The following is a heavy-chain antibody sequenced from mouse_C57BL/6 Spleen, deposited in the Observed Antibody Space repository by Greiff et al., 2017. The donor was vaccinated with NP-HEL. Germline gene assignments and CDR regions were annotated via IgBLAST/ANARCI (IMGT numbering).Heavy chain of an antibody. CDR2: IYPGDGDT. J-gene: IGHJ4*01. Sequence: VQLQQSGPELVKPGASVTISCKASGYAFSSSWMNWVKQRPGKGLEWIGRIYPGDGDTNYNGKFKGKATLTADKSSSTAYMQLSSLTSEDSAVYFCARFDYGSSYRAMDYWGQGTSVTVSS. D-gene: IGHD1-1*01. CDR1: GYAFSSSW. V-gene: IGHV1-82*01. CDR3: ARFDYGSSYRAMDY.